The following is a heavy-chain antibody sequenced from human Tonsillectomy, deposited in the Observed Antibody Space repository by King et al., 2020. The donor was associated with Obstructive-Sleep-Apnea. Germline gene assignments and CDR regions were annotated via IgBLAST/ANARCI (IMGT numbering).Heavy chain of an antibody. V-gene: IGHV3-66*01. CDR2: IYSGGST. J-gene: IGHJ3*02. CDR1: GFTVSSNY. Sequence: VQLVESGGGLVQPGGSLRLSCAASGFTVSSNYMSWVRQAPGKGLEWVSVIYSGGSTYYADSVKGRFTISRDNSKNTLYLQMNSLRAEDTAVYYCASTDYYDSSGATDAFDIWGQGTMVTVSS. D-gene: IGHD3-22*01. CDR3: ASTDYYDSSGATDAFDI.